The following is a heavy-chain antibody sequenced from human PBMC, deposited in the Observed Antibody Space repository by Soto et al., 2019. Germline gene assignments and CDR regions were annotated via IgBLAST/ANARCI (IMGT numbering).Heavy chain of an antibody. CDR2: ISSSSSYI. J-gene: IGHJ4*02. CDR1: GFTFSSYS. CDR3: ATPLGGARSYYFEY. V-gene: IGHV3-21*01. D-gene: IGHD1-26*01. Sequence: GGSLRLSCAASGFTFSSYSMNWVRQAPGKGLEWVSSISSSSSYIYYADSVKGRFTISRDNAKNSLYLQMNSLRAEDTAVYYCATPLGGARSYYFEYWGQGTLVTVSS.